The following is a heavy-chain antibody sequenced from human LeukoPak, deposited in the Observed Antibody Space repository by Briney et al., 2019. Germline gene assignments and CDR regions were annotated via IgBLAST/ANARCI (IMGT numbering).Heavy chain of an antibody. V-gene: IGHV4-39*07. CDR1: GGSISSSTYY. Sequence: SETLSLTCTVSGGSISSSTYYWGWIRQPPGKALEWIGSIYYSGSTYYNPSLKSRVTISVDTSKSQFSLKLSSVTAADTAVYYCARGGRFGAGNDYWGQGTLVAVSS. J-gene: IGHJ4*02. CDR3: ARGGRFGAGNDY. D-gene: IGHD3-10*01. CDR2: IYYSGST.